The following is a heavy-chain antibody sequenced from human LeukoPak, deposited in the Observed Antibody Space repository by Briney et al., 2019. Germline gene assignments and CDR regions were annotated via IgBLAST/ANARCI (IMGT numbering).Heavy chain of an antibody. CDR2: IRSKAYGGTT. CDR1: GFTFGDYA. Sequence: PGRSLRLSCTASGFTFGDYAMSWFRQAPGKGLEWVGFIRSKAYGGTTEYAASVKGRFTISRDDSKSIAYLQMNSLKTEDTAVYYCTRVPPAYYYDSSGYYDYWGQGTLVTVSS. D-gene: IGHD3-22*01. V-gene: IGHV3-49*03. J-gene: IGHJ4*02. CDR3: TRVPPAYYYDSSGYYDY.